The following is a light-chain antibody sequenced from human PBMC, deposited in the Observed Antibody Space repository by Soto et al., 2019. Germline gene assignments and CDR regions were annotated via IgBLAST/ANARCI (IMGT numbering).Light chain of an antibody. CDR3: CSYAGSGVV. J-gene: IGLJ2*01. CDR1: SSDVGRYNL. CDR2: EGS. Sequence: QSALTQPASAAGSHGQSITISCTGTSSDVGRYNLVSWYQQHPGKAPQLVMYEGSQRPSGVSNRFSGPKSGNTASLTIAGLQGEEEADYYCCSYAGSGVVFGGGTKLTVL. V-gene: IGLV2-23*01.